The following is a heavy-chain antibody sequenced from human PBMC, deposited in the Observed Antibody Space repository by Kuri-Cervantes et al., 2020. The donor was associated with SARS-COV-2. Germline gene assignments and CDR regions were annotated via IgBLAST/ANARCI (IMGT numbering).Heavy chain of an antibody. CDR1: GYTFTGYY. CDR2: INPNSGGT. CDR3: ARDRIPSQPIAAGTDYYYGMDV. Sequence: ASVKVSCKASGYTFTGYYMHWVRQAPGQGLEWMGWINPNSGGTNYAQKFQGWVTMTRDTSISTAYMELSRLRSDDTAVYYCARDRIPSQPIAAGTDYYYGMDVWGQGTTVTVSS. J-gene: IGHJ6*02. V-gene: IGHV1-2*04. D-gene: IGHD6-13*01.